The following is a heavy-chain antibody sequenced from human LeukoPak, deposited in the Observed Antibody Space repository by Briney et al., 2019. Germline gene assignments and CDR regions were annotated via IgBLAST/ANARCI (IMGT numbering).Heavy chain of an antibody. CDR3: VRDLGGRSGH. CDR2: IKQDGSEK. J-gene: IGHJ4*02. CDR1: GFTFSSYA. V-gene: IGHV3-7*01. D-gene: IGHD1-26*01. Sequence: GRSLRLSCAASGFTFSSYAMHWVRQAPGKGLEWVANIKQDGSEKHYVDSVKGRFTISRDNAKNTLYLQMNSLRAEDTAVYYCVRDLGGRSGHWGQGTLVTVSS.